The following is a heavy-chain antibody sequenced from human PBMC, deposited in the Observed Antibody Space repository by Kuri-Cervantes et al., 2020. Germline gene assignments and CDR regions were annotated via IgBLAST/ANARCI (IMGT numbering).Heavy chain of an antibody. CDR2: IWYDGSNK. CDR1: GFTFSSYA. Sequence: GESLKISCAASGFTFSSYAMHWVRQAPGKGLERVAVIWYDGSNKYYADSVKGRFTISRDNSKNTLYLQMNSLRAEDTAVYYCARAVGIVGATDYWGQGTLVTVSS. V-gene: IGHV3-33*08. J-gene: IGHJ4*02. D-gene: IGHD1-26*01. CDR3: ARAVGIVGATDY.